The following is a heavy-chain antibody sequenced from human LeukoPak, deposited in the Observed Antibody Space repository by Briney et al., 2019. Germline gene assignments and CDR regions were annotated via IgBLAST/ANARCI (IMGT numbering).Heavy chain of an antibody. V-gene: IGHV4-59*08. Sequence: PSETLSLTCTVSGGSISSYYWSWIRQPPGKGLEWIGYIYYSGSTKYNPSLKSRVTISVDTSKNQFSLKLSSVTAADTAVYYCARHSGNYYPDYWGQGTLVTVSS. CDR1: GGSISSYY. D-gene: IGHD1-26*01. J-gene: IGHJ4*02. CDR2: IYYSGST. CDR3: ARHSGNYYPDY.